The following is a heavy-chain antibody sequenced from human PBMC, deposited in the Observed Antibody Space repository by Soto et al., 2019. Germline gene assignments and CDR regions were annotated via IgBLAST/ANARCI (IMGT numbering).Heavy chain of an antibody. J-gene: IGHJ5*02. CDR1: GGSISSGGYY. CDR2: IYYTGST. V-gene: IGHV4-31*03. D-gene: IGHD1-26*01. CDR3: ASSTDRNWFDP. Sequence: SGTLSLTCTVSGGSISSGGYYWCWIRQHPGKGLEWIGYIYYTGSTYYNPSLKSRVTISVDTSKNQFSLKLSSVTAADTAVYYCASSTDRNWFDPWGQGTLVTVSS.